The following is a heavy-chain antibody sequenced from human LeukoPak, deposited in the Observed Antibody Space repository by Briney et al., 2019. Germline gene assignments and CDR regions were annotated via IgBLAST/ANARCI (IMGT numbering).Heavy chain of an antibody. CDR3: ARSDSSGWSDY. D-gene: IGHD6-19*01. V-gene: IGHV1-2*02. Sequence: ASVKVSCKASGYTFTGYYIHWVRQAPGQGLEWMGWINPNSGGTNYAQKFQGRVTMTRDTSISTAYMEPSRLRSDDTAVYYCARSDSSGWSDYWGQGTLVTVSS. J-gene: IGHJ4*02. CDR1: GYTFTGYY. CDR2: INPNSGGT.